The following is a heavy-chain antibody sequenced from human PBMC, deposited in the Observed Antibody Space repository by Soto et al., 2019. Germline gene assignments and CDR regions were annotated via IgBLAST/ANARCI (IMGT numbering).Heavy chain of an antibody. D-gene: IGHD1-1*01. CDR1: GGSISSGGYY. J-gene: IGHJ4*02. V-gene: IGHV4-31*03. CDR3: ARDRKLEPTVSN. CDR2: IYYSGST. Sequence: LSLTCTVSGGSISSGGYYWSWIRQHPGKGLEWIGYIYYSGSTYYNPSLKSRVTISVDTSKNQFSLKLSSVTAADTAVYYCARDRKLEPTVSNWGQGTLVTVSS.